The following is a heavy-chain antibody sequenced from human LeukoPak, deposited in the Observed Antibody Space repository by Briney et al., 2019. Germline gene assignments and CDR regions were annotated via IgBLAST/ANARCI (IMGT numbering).Heavy chain of an antibody. CDR2: INPNSGGT. Sequence: ASVKVSCTASRYTFTGYYMHWVRQAPGQGLEWMGWINPNSGGTNYAQKVQGWVTMTRDKSISTAYMELSRLRSDDTAVYYCARDGAMVVRGVISLFDYWGQGTLVTVSS. V-gene: IGHV1-2*04. J-gene: IGHJ4*02. CDR1: RYTFTGYY. CDR3: ARDGAMVVRGVISLFDY. D-gene: IGHD3-10*01.